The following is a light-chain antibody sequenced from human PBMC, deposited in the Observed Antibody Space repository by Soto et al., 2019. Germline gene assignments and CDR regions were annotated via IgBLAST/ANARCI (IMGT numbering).Light chain of an antibody. CDR3: QSYDSSLGVSL. CDR2: TNS. CDR1: SSNIGAGHD. V-gene: IGLV1-40*01. Sequence: QSVLTQPPSVSGAPGQRVTISCTGSSSNIGAGHDVHWYQQLPGTAPQLLIYTNSNRPSGVPDRFSGSKSGTSASLAITGLQAEDEADYYCQSYDSSLGVSLFGGWTKLTVL. J-gene: IGLJ3*02.